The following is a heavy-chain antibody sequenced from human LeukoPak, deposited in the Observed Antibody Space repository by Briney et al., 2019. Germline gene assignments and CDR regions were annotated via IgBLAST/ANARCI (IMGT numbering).Heavy chain of an antibody. CDR1: GRSINNYY. Sequence: SETLSLTCTVSGRSINNYYWSWIRQPPGKGLEWIAYIHYSGSTNYNPSLKSRVNISVNMSKNQFYLRLSSVTAADTAVYYCARTGGSFYFCYSKDVWGKGTTVSVSS. J-gene: IGHJ6*03. D-gene: IGHD1-26*01. V-gene: IGHV4-59*01. CDR2: IHYSGST. CDR3: ARTGGSFYFCYSKDV.